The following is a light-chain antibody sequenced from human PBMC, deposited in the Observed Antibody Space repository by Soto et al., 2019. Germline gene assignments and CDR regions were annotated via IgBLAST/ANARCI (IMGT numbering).Light chain of an antibody. CDR1: QSVSSSY. CDR3: QPYSSSPDT. J-gene: IGKJ2*01. Sequence: EIVLTQSPGTLSLSPGERATLSCRASQSVSSSYLAWYQQKPGQAPRLLIYGASSRATGIPDRFSGSGSGTDFTLTISRLEPEDFAVYYCQPYSSSPDTFGQGTKLEIK. V-gene: IGKV3-20*01. CDR2: GAS.